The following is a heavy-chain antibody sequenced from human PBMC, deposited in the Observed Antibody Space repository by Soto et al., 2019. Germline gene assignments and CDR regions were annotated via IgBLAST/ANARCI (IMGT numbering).Heavy chain of an antibody. J-gene: IGHJ5*02. Sequence: QVQLVESGGGVVQPGRSLRLSCAASGFTFSSYAMHWVRQAPGKALEWVAVISYDGSNKYYADSVKGRFTISRDNSKNTLYLQMNSLRAEDTAVYYCARDKGFDSSGWFDPWGQGTLVTVSS. CDR3: ARDKGFDSSGWFDP. CDR1: GFTFSSYA. D-gene: IGHD3-9*01. V-gene: IGHV3-30-3*01. CDR2: ISYDGSNK.